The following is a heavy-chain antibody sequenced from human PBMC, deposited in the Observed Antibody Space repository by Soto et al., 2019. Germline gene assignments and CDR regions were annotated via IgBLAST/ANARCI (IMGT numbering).Heavy chain of an antibody. J-gene: IGHJ6*02. CDR1: GFTFSSYG. D-gene: IGHD6-19*01. Sequence: PGGSLRLSCAASGFTFSSYGMHWVRQAPGKGLEWVAVISYDGSNKYYADSVKGRFTISRDNSKNTLYLQMNSLRAEDTAVYYCAKEKYGQQWLDYYGMDVWGQGTTVTVSS. CDR3: AKEKYGQQWLDYYGMDV. CDR2: ISYDGSNK. V-gene: IGHV3-30*18.